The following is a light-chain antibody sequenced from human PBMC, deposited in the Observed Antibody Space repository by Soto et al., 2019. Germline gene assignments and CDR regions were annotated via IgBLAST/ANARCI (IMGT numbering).Light chain of an antibody. J-gene: IGKJ5*01. CDR1: QSISSW. CDR3: QQFNGYPIT. Sequence: DIQMTQSPSTLSGSVGDRVTITCRASQSISSWLAWYQQKPGKAPKLLIYDASNLESGVPSRFSGSGSGTEFTLTISSLQPEDFATYYCQQFNGYPITFGQGTRLEIK. V-gene: IGKV1-5*01. CDR2: DAS.